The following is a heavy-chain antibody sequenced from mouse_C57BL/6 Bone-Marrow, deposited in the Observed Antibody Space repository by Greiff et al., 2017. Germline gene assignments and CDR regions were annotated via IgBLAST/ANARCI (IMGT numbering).Heavy chain of an antibody. D-gene: IGHD2-12*01. V-gene: IGHV14-4*01. CDR3: TPYYSLDY. CDR2: IDPENGDT. Sequence: EVQLQESGAELVRPGASVKLSCTASGFNIKDDYMHWVKQRPEQGLEWIGWIDPENGDTEYASNFQGKATITADTSSNTAYLQLSSLTSEDTAVYYCTPYYSLDYWGQGTTLTVSS. J-gene: IGHJ2*01. CDR1: GFNIKDDY.